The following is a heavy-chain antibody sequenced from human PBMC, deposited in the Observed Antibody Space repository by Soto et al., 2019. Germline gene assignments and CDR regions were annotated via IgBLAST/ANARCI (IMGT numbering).Heavy chain of an antibody. CDR3: ARARLDTPALEY. V-gene: IGHV3-30-3*01. Sequence: QVQLVESGGGVVQPGRSLRLSCAASGFSFRSYAMHWVRQAPGKGLEGVAVMSYDGSAKDYADSVKGRFTISRDNSKNTLYLKMSSLRAEDTAVYYCARARLDTPALEYWGQGTLVTVSS. CDR2: MSYDGSAK. J-gene: IGHJ4*02. D-gene: IGHD2-2*01. CDR1: GFSFRSYA.